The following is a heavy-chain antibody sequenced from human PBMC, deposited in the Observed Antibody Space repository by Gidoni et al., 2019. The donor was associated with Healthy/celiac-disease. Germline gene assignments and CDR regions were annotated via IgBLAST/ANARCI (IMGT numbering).Heavy chain of an antibody. V-gene: IGHV4-34*01. CDR3: ARRRARGPSDY. CDR1: GGSFSGYY. J-gene: IGHJ4*02. CDR2: INHSGST. Sequence: QVQLQQWGAGRLKPAETLSLTCAVYGGSFSGYYWSWIRQPPGKGLEWIGEINHSGSTNYNPSLKSRVTISVDTSKNQFSLKLSSVTAADTAVYYCARRRARGPSDYWGQGTLVTVSS. D-gene: IGHD3-10*01.